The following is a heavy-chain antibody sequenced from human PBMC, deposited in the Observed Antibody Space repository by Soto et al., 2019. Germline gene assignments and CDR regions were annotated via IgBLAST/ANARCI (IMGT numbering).Heavy chain of an antibody. Sequence: SETLSLTCTVSGGSISSYYWSWIRQPPGKGLEWIGYIYYSGSTNYNPSLKSRVTISVDTSKNQFSLKLSSVTAADTAVYYCARDSGEYSGYDADAFDIWGQGTMVTVSS. V-gene: IGHV4-59*01. CDR1: GGSISSYY. CDR2: IYYSGST. D-gene: IGHD5-12*01. J-gene: IGHJ3*02. CDR3: ARDSGEYSGYDADAFDI.